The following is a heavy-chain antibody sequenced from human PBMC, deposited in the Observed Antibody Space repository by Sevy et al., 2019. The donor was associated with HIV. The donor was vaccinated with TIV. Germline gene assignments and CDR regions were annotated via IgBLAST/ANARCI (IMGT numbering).Heavy chain of an antibody. V-gene: IGHV4-59*08. CDR3: AGENAWGRGYS. D-gene: IGHD1-26*01. Sequence: SETLSLTCTVSGGSITSLYWNWIRQPPGKGLEWIANIYYNGHINYTPSLKSRVTLSLDTSKNRFSLRLGTVTAADTAMYFCAGENAWGRGYSWGQGTLVTVSS. CDR2: IYYNGHI. CDR1: GGSITSLY. J-gene: IGHJ4*02.